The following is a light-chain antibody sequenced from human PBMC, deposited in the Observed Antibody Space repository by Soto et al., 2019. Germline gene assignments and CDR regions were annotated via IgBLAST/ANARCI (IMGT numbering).Light chain of an antibody. V-gene: IGLV2-14*01. CDR3: TSYTSSATGV. CDR2: EVS. Sequence: QSALTQPASVSGSPGQSITISCTGTSSDVGGYKYVSWYQQHPGKTPKLLIYEVSNRPSGVSSRFSGSKSGNTASLTISGLQAEDEADYSCTSYTSSATGVFGGGTKVTVL. CDR1: SSDVGGYKY. J-gene: IGLJ2*01.